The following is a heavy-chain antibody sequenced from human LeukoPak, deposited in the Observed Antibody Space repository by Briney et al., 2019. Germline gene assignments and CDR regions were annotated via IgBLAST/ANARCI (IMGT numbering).Heavy chain of an antibody. J-gene: IGHJ5*02. CDR3: AHNGLYH. CDR1: GFSLSTSGVG. V-gene: IGHV2-5*01. D-gene: IGHD2-15*01. CDR2: IYWNDGQ. Sequence: ESGPTLVNPTQTLTLTCTFSGFSLSTSGVGVAWIRQSPGQALEWLAVIYWNDGQRYSPSLKSRLTITKDTSKNQVVLTMTNMDPADTATYHCAHNGLYHWGQGTLVTVSS.